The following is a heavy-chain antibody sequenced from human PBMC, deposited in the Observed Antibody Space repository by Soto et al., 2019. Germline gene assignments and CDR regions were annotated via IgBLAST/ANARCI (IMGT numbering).Heavy chain of an antibody. CDR2: IKQDGSEK. J-gene: IGHJ6*02. CDR1: GFTFSSYW. Sequence: EVQLVESGGGLVQPGGSLRLSCAASGFTFSSYWMSWVRQAPGKGLEWVANIKQDGSEKYYVDSVKGRFTISRDNAKNALYLQMNSMRAEDTAVYYCARDPLVVLAAIPDYYYYGMDVWGQGTTVTVSS. D-gene: IGHD2-2*02. V-gene: IGHV3-7*01. CDR3: ARDPLVVLAAIPDYYYYGMDV.